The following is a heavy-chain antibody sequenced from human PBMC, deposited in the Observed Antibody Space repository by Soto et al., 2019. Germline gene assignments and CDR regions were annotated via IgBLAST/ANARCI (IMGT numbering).Heavy chain of an antibody. D-gene: IGHD3-3*01. V-gene: IGHV3-49*03. Sequence: EVQLVESGGGLVQPGRSLRLSCTASGFTFGDYAMSWFRQAPGKGLEWVGFIRSKAYGGTTEYAASVKGRFTISRDDSKSIDYLQMTSLKTEDTAVYYCTRGPREDFWRPYFGYWGQGNLVTVSS. CDR1: GFTFGDYA. CDR3: TRGPREDFWRPYFGY. J-gene: IGHJ4*02. CDR2: IRSKAYGGTT.